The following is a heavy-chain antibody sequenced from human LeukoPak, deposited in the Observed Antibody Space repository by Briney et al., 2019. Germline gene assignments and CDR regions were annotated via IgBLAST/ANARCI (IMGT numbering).Heavy chain of an antibody. Sequence: GSLRLSCAASGFTFSSYWMTWVRQAPGKGLEWVANIKQDGSEKYYVDSVKGRFTISRDNAKNSLSLQMNSLRTEDTAVYYCARDRVGASTWGYFDFWGQGTLVTVSS. D-gene: IGHD1-26*01. CDR3: ARDRVGASTWGYFDF. V-gene: IGHV3-7*01. J-gene: IGHJ4*02. CDR2: IKQDGSEK. CDR1: GFTFSSYW.